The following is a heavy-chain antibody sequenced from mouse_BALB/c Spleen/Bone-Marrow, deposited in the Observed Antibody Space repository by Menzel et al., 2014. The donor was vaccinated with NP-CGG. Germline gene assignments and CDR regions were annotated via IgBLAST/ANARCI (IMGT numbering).Heavy chain of an antibody. CDR1: GYTFTSYY. V-gene: IGHV1S81*02. CDR3: SRGRRDALDY. J-gene: IGHJ4*01. Sequence: QVQLQQPGAELVKPGASVKLSCKASGYTFTSYYMYWVNQRPGQGLVWFGEINPSNGGTNFNENFKNKATLTVDKSSSTAYMQLSSLTSEDSAVYYCSRGRRDALDYWGQGTSVTVSS. CDR2: INPSNGGT.